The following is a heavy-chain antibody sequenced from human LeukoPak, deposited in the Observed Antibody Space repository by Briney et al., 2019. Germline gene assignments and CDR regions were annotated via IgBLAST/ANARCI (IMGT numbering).Heavy chain of an antibody. J-gene: IGHJ4*02. D-gene: IGHD6-19*01. CDR1: GGSISSGGYY. CDR3: ARDGHSSGWYTFDY. CDR2: IYYSGST. V-gene: IGHV4-31*03. Sequence: SSETLSLTCTVSGGSISSGGYYWSWIRQHPGKGLEWIGYIYYSGSTYYNPSLKSRVTISVDTSKNQFSLKLSSVTAADTAVYYCARDGHSSGWYTFDYWGQGTLVTVSS.